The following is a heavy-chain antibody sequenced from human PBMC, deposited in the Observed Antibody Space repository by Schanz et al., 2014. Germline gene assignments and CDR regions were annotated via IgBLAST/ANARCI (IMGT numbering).Heavy chain of an antibody. CDR3: AKEESPPSLVDY. Sequence: QVQLVESGGGVVQPGRSLRLSCAASGFTFGSYPIHWVRQAPGKGLEWVAVISHDGNNKYYGDSVKGRFTISRDNSKNTVYLLMNSLRAEDTAVYYCAKEESPPSLVDYWGQGTLVTVSS. CDR1: GFTFGSYP. J-gene: IGHJ4*02. V-gene: IGHV3-30*04. CDR2: ISHDGNNK.